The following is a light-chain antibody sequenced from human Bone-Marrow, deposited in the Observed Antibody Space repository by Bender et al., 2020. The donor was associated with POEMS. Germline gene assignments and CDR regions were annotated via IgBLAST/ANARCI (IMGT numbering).Light chain of an antibody. Sequence: SYVVTQPPSVSVAPGQTARIACGGNNIGSKTVYWYQQKPGQAPVLVIYADTDRPSGIPERFSGSNSGNTATLTISRVEAGDEADYFCQVWDSTADLLYVFGAGTQVTVL. CDR3: QVWDSTADLLYV. CDR2: ADT. V-gene: IGLV3-21*02. J-gene: IGLJ1*01. CDR1: NIGSKT.